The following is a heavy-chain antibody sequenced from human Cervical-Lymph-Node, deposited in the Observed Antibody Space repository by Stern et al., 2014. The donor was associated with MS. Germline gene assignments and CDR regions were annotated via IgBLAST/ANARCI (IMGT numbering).Heavy chain of an antibody. J-gene: IGHJ4*02. CDR3: ARDLND. CDR2: IIPIFIGA. Sequence: VQLLQSGPEVKKPGSSLKVSCRASGGTFNNSAINWVRQAPGQGLEWMGGIIPIFIGANYAQKFQGRLTIFADKSTDTTYMELSSLTYEDTAMYYARDLNDWGQGTLVAVSS. CDR1: GGTFNNSA. V-gene: IGHV1-69*06.